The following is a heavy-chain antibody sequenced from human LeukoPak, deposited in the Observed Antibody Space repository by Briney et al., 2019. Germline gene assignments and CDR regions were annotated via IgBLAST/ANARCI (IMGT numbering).Heavy chain of an antibody. CDR3: AKVPYSYGSGYFFDY. D-gene: IGHD5-18*01. Sequence: GGSLRLSCAASGFTFNSYAMSWVRQAPGKGLDWVSAISGSGGSTYCADSVKGRFTISRDNSKNTLYLQMNSLRAEDTAVYYCAKVPYSYGSGYFFDYWGQGTLVTVSS. CDR1: GFTFNSYA. CDR2: ISGSGGST. V-gene: IGHV3-23*01. J-gene: IGHJ4*02.